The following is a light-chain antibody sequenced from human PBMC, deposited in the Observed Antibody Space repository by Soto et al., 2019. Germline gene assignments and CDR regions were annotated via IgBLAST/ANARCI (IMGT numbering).Light chain of an antibody. V-gene: IGKV3-20*01. CDR2: GAS. Sequence: EIVLTQSPGTLSSSPGERATLSCRASQSVTSSYLAWYQQKPGQAPRLLIYGASSRATGIPDRFSGSGSGTDFTLTISRLEPEDFAVYYCQQYGSSPLLTFGGGTKVDIK. J-gene: IGKJ4*01. CDR1: QSVTSSY. CDR3: QQYGSSPLLT.